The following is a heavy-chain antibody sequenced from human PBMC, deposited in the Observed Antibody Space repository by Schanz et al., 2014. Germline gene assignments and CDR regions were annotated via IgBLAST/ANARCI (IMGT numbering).Heavy chain of an antibody. CDR1: GFTFSGYG. CDR3: AREIPAGGHFDY. Sequence: VQLVESGGGLVQPGRSLRLSCAASGFTFSGYGMHWVRQAPGKGLEWVAIISYDGRHKNYADSVKGRFTISRDNSKNTLYLRMISLRAEDTAMFYCAREIPAGGHFDYWGQGTLVTVSS. D-gene: IGHD2-15*01. V-gene: IGHV3-30*03. CDR2: ISYDGRHK. J-gene: IGHJ4*02.